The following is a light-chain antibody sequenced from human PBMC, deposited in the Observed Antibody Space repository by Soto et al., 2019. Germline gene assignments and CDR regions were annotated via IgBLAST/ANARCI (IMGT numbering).Light chain of an antibody. CDR1: QTIGNW. Sequence: DIQMTQSPSTLSASVGDRVTITCRASQTIGNWLAWYQQKPGRAPKLLTYDVSSLESGVPSRFSGSASGTDFTLTISSLQPDDFATYYCQQYNDYLTFGPGTKVDIK. J-gene: IGKJ3*01. CDR2: DVS. V-gene: IGKV1-5*01. CDR3: QQYNDYLT.